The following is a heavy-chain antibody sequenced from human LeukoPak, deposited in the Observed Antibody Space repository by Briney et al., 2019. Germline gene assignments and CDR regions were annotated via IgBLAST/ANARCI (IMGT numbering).Heavy chain of an antibody. CDR2: ISSSVSTI. V-gene: IGHV3-11*01. J-gene: IGHJ6*03. CDR3: ARDSSCCSSDYYYYYYMDV. Sequence: GGSLRLSCAASGFTFSDYYMSWIRQAPGKGLEWVSYISSSVSTIYYADSVKRRFTISRDNAKNSLYLQMNRQRVEDTSVYYLARDSSCCSSDYYYYYYMDVWGKGTTVTVSS. D-gene: IGHD2-15*01. CDR1: GFTFSDYY.